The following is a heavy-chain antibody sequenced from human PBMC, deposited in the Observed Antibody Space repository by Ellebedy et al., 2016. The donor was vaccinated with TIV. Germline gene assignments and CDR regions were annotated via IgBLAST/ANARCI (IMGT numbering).Heavy chain of an antibody. Sequence: SQTLSLTCAISGDSVSSNSVTWNWIRQSPSRGLEWLGRTYYRSKWYNDYADFVKSRITINPDTSKNQFSLQLSSVIPEDSAVYYCTKLIGNSWLDNWGQGSLVTVSS. CDR1: GDSVSSNSVT. CDR3: TKLIGNSWLDN. V-gene: IGHV6-1*01. J-gene: IGHJ4*02. CDR2: TYYRSKWYN. D-gene: IGHD6-13*01.